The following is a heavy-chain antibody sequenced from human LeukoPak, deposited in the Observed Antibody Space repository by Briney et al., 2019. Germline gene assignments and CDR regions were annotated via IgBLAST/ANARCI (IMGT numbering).Heavy chain of an antibody. Sequence: GGSLRLSCAASGFSFNSHSMNWVRKAPGQGLEWVSYISSGSGTIYYADSVKGRFTISRDNAKNSLYLQMSSLRDADTAVYYCAREQVPLGTGIDYWGQGTLVTVSS. V-gene: IGHV3-48*02. CDR1: GFSFNSHS. CDR2: ISSGSGTI. J-gene: IGHJ4*02. CDR3: AREQVPLGTGIDY. D-gene: IGHD3/OR15-3a*01.